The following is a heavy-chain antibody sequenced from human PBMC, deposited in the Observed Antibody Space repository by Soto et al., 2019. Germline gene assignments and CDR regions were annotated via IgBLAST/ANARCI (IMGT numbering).Heavy chain of an antibody. D-gene: IGHD2-21*02. J-gene: IGHJ4*02. CDR1: GYTFTSYA. V-gene: IGHV1-3*01. Sequence: ASVKVSCKASGYTFTSYAMHWVRQAPGQRPEWMGWINAGNGNTKYSQKFQGRVTITRDTSASTAYMELSSLRSEDTAVHSGARSIVVVTALDYWGQGTLVTSPQ. CDR2: INAGNGNT. CDR3: ARSIVVVTALDY.